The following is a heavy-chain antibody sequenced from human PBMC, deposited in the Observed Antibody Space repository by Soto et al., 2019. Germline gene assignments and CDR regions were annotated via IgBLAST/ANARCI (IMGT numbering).Heavy chain of an antibody. Sequence: ASVKVSCKASGYTFTGYYMHWVRQAPGQGLEWMGWINPNSGGTNYAQKFQGWVTMTRDTSISTAYMELRSLRSDDTAVYYCARRSRTAVAVRAYDYWGQGTLVTVSS. D-gene: IGHD6-19*01. V-gene: IGHV1-2*04. CDR3: ARRSRTAVAVRAYDY. CDR2: INPNSGGT. CDR1: GYTFTGYY. J-gene: IGHJ4*02.